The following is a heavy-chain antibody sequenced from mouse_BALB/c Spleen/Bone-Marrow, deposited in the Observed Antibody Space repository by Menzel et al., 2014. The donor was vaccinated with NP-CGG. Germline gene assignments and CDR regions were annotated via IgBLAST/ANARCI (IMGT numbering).Heavy chain of an antibody. CDR1: GFSLPSYG. CDR3: ARDYYGSLYAMDY. Sequence: QVQLQQSGPGLVAPSQSLSITCTVSGFSLPSYGVHWVRQPPGKGLEWLGVIWAGGSTNYNSALMSRLSISKDNSKSQVLLKMNSLQTDDTAMYYCARDYYGSLYAMDYWGQGTSVTVSS. D-gene: IGHD1-1*01. J-gene: IGHJ4*01. CDR2: IWAGGST. V-gene: IGHV2-9*02.